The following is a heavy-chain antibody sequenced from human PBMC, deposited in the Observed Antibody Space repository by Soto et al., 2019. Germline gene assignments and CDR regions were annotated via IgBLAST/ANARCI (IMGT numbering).Heavy chain of an antibody. J-gene: IGHJ3*02. D-gene: IGHD3-16*01. CDR2: IHAGNGNT. CDR1: GYTFTSYA. V-gene: IGHV1-3*01. CDR3: ARGPGGAFDI. Sequence: GASVKVSCKASGYTFTSYAMHWVRQAPGQRLEWMGWIHAGNGNTKYSQNFQGRVTITRDTSASTVYMELSSLTSEDTAVYFCARGPGGAFDIWGQGTMVTVSS.